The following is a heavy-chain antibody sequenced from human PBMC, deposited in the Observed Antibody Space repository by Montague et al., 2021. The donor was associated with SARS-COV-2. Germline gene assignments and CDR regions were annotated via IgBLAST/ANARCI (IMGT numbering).Heavy chain of an antibody. D-gene: IGHD3-9*01. J-gene: IGHJ4*02. V-gene: IGHV4-61*02. Sequence: TLSLTCTVSGGSISSGSYYWNWIRQPAGKGLEWIGRIYTSGSSNYNLSLQSRVTISADTSKNQFSLKLSSVTAADTAVYYCARESLHLTGYYNDYFDYWGQGTLVTVSS. CDR2: IYTSGSS. CDR1: GGSISSGSYY. CDR3: ARESLHLTGYYNDYFDY.